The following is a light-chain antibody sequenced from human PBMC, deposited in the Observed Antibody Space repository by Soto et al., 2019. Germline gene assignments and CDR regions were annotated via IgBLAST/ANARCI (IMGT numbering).Light chain of an antibody. CDR3: HQYNNWPPEVT. J-gene: IGKJ3*01. CDR1: QSVNSN. V-gene: IGKV3-15*01. CDR2: GAS. Sequence: EVVMTQSPATLSVSPGERATLSCRASQSVNSNLAWYQQKSGQTPRLLIYGASTRATGIPARFSGSGSGTEFTLTISSLQSEDFGIYYCHQYNNWPPEVTFGHGTKVDIK.